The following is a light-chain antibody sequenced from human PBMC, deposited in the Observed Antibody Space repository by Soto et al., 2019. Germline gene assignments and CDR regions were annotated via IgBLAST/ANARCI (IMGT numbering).Light chain of an antibody. CDR2: GSS. CDR1: QSVSSSF. J-gene: IGKJ1*01. Sequence: EIVLTQSPGTLSLSPGERATLSCRASQSVSSSFLAWYQQKPGQAPRLLIYGSSSRATAIPDRFSGNGSGTYFPLTVSRLEHEDFAVYYCQQYGSSPWTFGQGTKVEIK. CDR3: QQYGSSPWT. V-gene: IGKV3-20*01.